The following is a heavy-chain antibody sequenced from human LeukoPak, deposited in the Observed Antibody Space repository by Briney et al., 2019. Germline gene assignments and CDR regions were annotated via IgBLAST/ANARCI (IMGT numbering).Heavy chain of an antibody. V-gene: IGHV4-34*01. CDR2: INHSGST. Sequence: SETLSLTCAVYGGSFSGYYWSWIRQPPGKGLEWIGEINHSGSTNYNPSLKSRVTISVDTSKNQFSLKLSSVTAADTAVYHCARGPRGYHPWFDPWGQGTLVTVSS. CDR1: GGSFSGYY. CDR3: ARGPRGYHPWFDP. J-gene: IGHJ5*02. D-gene: IGHD3-22*01.